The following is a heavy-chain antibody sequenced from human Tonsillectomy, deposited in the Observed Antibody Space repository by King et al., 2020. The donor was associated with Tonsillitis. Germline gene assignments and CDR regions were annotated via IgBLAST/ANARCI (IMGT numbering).Heavy chain of an antibody. J-gene: IGHJ4*02. Sequence: VQLVESGGGVVQPGGSLRLSCAASGFTFSSYGMHWVRQAPGKGLEWVAFIRYDGGNKYYADSVKGRFTNSRDNSKNTLYLQMNSLRAEDTAVYYCAKAGGAGTVDYWGQGTLVTVSS. V-gene: IGHV3-30*02. CDR1: GFTFSSYG. CDR2: IRYDGGNK. D-gene: IGHD1-7*01. CDR3: AKAGGAGTVDY.